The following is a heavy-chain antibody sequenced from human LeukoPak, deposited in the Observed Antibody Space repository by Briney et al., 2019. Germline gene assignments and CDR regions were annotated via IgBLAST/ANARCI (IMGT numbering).Heavy chain of an antibody. CDR2: ISSSSSYI. CDR1: EFTFSSYS. Sequence: PGGSLRLSCAASEFTFSSYSMNWVRQAPGKGLEWVSSISSSSSYIYYAGSVKGRFTISRDNAKNSLYLQMNSLRAEDTAVYYCARGEYYYDSSGYYKLDYWGPGTLVTVSS. V-gene: IGHV3-21*01. CDR3: ARGEYYYDSSGYYKLDY. D-gene: IGHD3-22*01. J-gene: IGHJ4*02.